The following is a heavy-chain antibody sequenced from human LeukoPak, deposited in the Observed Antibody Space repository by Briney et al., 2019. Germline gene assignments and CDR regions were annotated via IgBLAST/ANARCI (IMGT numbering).Heavy chain of an antibody. CDR3: AKSSMVRGVKTWFDP. J-gene: IGHJ5*02. CDR1: GFTFSSYA. V-gene: IGHV3-23*01. CDR2: ISSSGAGT. D-gene: IGHD3-10*01. Sequence: GGSLRLSCAASGFTFSSYAMSWVRQAPGKGLEWVSGISSSGAGTYYADSVKGRFTISRDNSKNTLFLQMNTLRAEDTAVYYCAKSSMVRGVKTWFDPWGQGTLVTVSS.